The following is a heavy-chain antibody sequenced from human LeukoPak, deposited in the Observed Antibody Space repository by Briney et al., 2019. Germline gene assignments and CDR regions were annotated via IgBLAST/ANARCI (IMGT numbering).Heavy chain of an antibody. CDR2: IIPILGIA. D-gene: IGHD5-18*01. Sequence: SVKVSCKASGGTFSSYTISWVRRAPGQGLEWMGRIIPILGIANYAQKFQGRVTITADKSTSTAYMELSSLRSEDTAVYYCAREKGAIQLWFDGAFDIWGQGTMVTVSS. CDR3: AREKGAIQLWFDGAFDI. J-gene: IGHJ3*02. CDR1: GGTFSSYT. V-gene: IGHV1-69*04.